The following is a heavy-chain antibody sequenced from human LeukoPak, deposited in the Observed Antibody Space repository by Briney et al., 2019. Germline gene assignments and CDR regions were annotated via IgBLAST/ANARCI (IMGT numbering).Heavy chain of an antibody. CDR3: ARVRSTYYYDSSGYYGPDYYYYYYMDV. J-gene: IGHJ6*03. CDR2: IIPIFGTA. Sequence: SVKVSCKASGGTFSSYAISWVRQAPGQGLEWMGGIIPIFGTANYAQKFQGRVTITADESTSTAYMELSSLRSDDTAVYYCARVRSTYYYDSSGYYGPDYYYYYYMDVWGKGTTVTISS. D-gene: IGHD3-22*01. V-gene: IGHV1-69*13. CDR1: GGTFSSYA.